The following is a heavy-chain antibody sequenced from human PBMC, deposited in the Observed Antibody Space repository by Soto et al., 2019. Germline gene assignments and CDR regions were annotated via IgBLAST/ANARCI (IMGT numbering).Heavy chain of an antibody. CDR2: INAGNGNA. CDR3: ASGVGATNPSDY. V-gene: IGHV1-3*01. Sequence: QVQLVQSGAEVKKPGASVKVSCKASGYTFTSYAMHWVRQAPGQRLEWMGWINAGNGNAKYSQKFQGRVTITRDTSASTAYMELSSLTSEDTAVHYCASGVGATNPSDYWGQGTLATVSS. D-gene: IGHD1-26*01. J-gene: IGHJ4*02. CDR1: GYTFTSYA.